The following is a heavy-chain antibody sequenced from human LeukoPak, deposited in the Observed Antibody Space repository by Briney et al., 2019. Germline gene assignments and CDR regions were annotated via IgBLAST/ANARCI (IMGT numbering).Heavy chain of an antibody. D-gene: IGHD3-16*02. J-gene: IGHJ4*02. CDR3: ATETYDYVWGSYRSDY. CDR2: ISYDGSNK. V-gene: IGHV3-30*03. CDR1: GFTFSSYG. Sequence: GRSLRLSCAASGFTFSSYGMHWVRQAPGKGLEWLAVISYDGSNKYYADSVKGRFTISRDNSKNTLYLQMNSLRAEDTAVYYCATETYDYVWGSYRSDYWGQGTLVTVSS.